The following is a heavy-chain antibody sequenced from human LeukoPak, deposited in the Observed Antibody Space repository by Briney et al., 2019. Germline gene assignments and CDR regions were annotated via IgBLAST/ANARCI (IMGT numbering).Heavy chain of an antibody. Sequence: AESLKISCKGSGYSCTNYWIGWVRHMLEKLVELMGIISTGDADNRYSPSFQGQVTISADKSISTAQLQWSSLKASDTAMYYCARHNPVGAINGVFDLWGQGTMVTVSS. CDR3: ARHNPVGAINGVFDL. V-gene: IGHV5-51*01. CDR1: GYSCTNYW. D-gene: IGHD1-26*01. J-gene: IGHJ3*01. CDR2: ISTGDADN.